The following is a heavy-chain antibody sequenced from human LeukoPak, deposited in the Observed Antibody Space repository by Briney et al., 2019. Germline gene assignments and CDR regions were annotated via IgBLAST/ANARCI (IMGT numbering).Heavy chain of an antibody. Sequence: PGETLRLSCAASGFTFSSHGMNWVRQAPGKGLEWVSGISGSGGNTYYADSVKGRFTISRDNSKNTLYLQMNSLRAEDTAVYYCAKDLDSSGWYWGWFDPWGQGTLVTVSS. J-gene: IGHJ5*02. CDR3: AKDLDSSGWYWGWFDP. CDR1: GFTFSSHG. CDR2: ISGSGGNT. D-gene: IGHD6-19*01. V-gene: IGHV3-23*01.